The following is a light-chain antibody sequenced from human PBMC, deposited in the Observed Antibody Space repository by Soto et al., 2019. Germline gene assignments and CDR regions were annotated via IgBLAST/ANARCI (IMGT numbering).Light chain of an antibody. CDR1: QGISNY. CDR3: QQYYSYPPT. Sequence: IHMTHSPSSLSASVLYRVTITFRSSQGISNYLAWYQQIPGKVPRLLIYAASTLQSGVPSRFSGSGSGTDFTLTISCLQSEDFATYYCQQYYSYPPTFGGGTKVDIK. CDR2: AAS. V-gene: IGKV1-27*01. J-gene: IGKJ4*01.